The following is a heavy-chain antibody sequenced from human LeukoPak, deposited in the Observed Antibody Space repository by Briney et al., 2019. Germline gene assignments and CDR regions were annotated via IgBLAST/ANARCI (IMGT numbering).Heavy chain of an antibody. CDR2: IIPIFGTA. Sequence: ASVKVSCNASGGTFSSYAISWVRQAPGQGLEWMGGIIPIFGTANYAQKFQGRVTITTDESTSTAYMELSSLRSEDTAVYYCARLNNHYYHAWFDPWGQGTLVTVSS. V-gene: IGHV1-69*05. CDR3: ARLNNHYYHAWFDP. J-gene: IGHJ5*02. CDR1: GGTFSSYA. D-gene: IGHD1-14*01.